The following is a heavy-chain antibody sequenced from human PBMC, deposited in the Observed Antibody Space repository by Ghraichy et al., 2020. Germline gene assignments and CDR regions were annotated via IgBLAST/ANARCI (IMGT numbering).Heavy chain of an antibody. J-gene: IGHJ6*02. CDR1: GGSISSYY. V-gene: IGHV4-59*01. Sequence: SQTLSLTCTVSGGSISSYYWSWIRQPPGKGLEWIGYIYYSGSTNYNPSLKSRVTISVDTSKNQFSLKLSSVTAADTAVYYCARLYYYGSGSYQGPYYYYGMDVWGQGTTVTVSS. CDR2: IYYSGST. D-gene: IGHD3-10*01. CDR3: ARLYYYGSGSYQGPYYYYGMDV.